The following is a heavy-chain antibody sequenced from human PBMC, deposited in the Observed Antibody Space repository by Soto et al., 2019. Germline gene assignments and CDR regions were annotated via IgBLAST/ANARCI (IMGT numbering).Heavy chain of an antibody. CDR3: AGDVKEYDCSRVSDH. V-gene: IGHV1-8*01. CDR2: MNPNSGNT. CDR1: GYTFTSYD. D-gene: IGHD2-21*02. Sequence: ASVKVSCKASGYTFTSYDINWVRQATGQGLEYLGWMNPNSGNTGYVQKFQGRVTMTRNTSISTAYMELSSLRSEDTAVYYCAGDVKEYDCSRVSDHWGQGTLVTVSS. J-gene: IGHJ5*02.